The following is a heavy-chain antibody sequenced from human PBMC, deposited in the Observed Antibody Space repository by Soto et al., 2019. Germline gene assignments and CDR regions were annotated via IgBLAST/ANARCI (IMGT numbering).Heavy chain of an antibody. CDR3: ARVPVKVAAGHAWLEP. CDR2: IKEDGSEE. J-gene: IGHJ5*02. V-gene: IGHV3-7*01. CDR1: VFTFSKYW. D-gene: IGHD6-13*01. Sequence: VGSLRLSCASSVFTFSKYWMSCVRDSPGKWLEWVANIKEDGSEEYYVDSVKGRFTISRDNAKNSLYLQMNSLRAEDTAVYYCARVPVKVAAGHAWLEPWGQGTLVSVS.